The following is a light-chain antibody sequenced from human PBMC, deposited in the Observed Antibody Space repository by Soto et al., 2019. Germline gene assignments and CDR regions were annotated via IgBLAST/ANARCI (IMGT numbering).Light chain of an antibody. Sequence: EIVMTQSPATLSVSPGERATLSCRASQSVSSNLAWYQQKPGQAPRLLIYGASTRATGIPARFSGSRSGTEFTLTISSLQSEDFAVYSCQQYNNLPWGFGQGTKVEIK. CDR2: GAS. CDR1: QSVSSN. CDR3: QQYNNLPWG. V-gene: IGKV3-15*01. J-gene: IGKJ1*01.